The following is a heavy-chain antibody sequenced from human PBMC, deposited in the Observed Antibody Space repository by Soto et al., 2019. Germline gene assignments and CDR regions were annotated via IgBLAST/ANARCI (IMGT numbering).Heavy chain of an antibody. V-gene: IGHV1-3*01. CDR1: GYTFTAYA. J-gene: IGHJ4*02. Sequence: GSVKVSCKASGYTFTAYAMHWVRQAPGQRPEWMGWINAGNGNTKYPQKFQGRVTITRDTSASTAYMELSSLRSEDTAVYYCARGFCSGVSCYPGYFDYWGQGALVTVSS. CDR3: ARGFCSGVSCYPGYFDY. D-gene: IGHD2-15*01. CDR2: INAGNGNT.